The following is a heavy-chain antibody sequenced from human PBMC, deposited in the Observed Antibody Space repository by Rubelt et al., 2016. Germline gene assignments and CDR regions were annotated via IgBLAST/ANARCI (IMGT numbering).Heavy chain of an antibody. CDR2: INSDGSST. CDR3: AKDWYTSGIDVFDI. Sequence: SSYGMHWVRQAPGKGLEWVSRINSDGSSTSYADSVKGRFTISRDNAKNTLYLQMNSLRAEDTAVYYCAKDWYTSGIDVFDIWGQGTMVTVSS. CDR1: SSYG. V-gene: IGHV3-74*01. J-gene: IGHJ3*02. D-gene: IGHD6-19*01.